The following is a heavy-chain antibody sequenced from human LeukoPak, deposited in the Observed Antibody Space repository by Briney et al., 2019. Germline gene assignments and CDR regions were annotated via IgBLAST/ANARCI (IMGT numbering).Heavy chain of an antibody. J-gene: IGHJ3*02. CDR1: GFAFSVYA. CDR2: INANSGTT. CDR3: AKFMVRDSDAFDI. Sequence: GGSLRLSCTASGFAFSVYAMSWLRQPPGKGLEWVSTINANSGTTSYAASVRGRFTISRDNSKNTLDLQLNSLRAEDTAIYYCAKFMVRDSDAFDIWGQGTMVTVSS. D-gene: IGHD3-10*01. V-gene: IGHV3-23*01.